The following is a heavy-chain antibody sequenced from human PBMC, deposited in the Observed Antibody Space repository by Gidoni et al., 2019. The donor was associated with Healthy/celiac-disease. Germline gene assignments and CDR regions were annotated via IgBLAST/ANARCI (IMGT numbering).Heavy chain of an antibody. J-gene: IGHJ6*03. CDR2: INHSGST. V-gene: IGHV4-34*01. Sequence: QVQLQQWGAGLLKPSETLSLTCAVYGGSFSGYYWRWIRQPPGKGLEWIGEINHSGSTNYNPSLKSRVTISVDTSKNQFSLKLSSVTAADTAVYYCARGRGGYFDWLIPAPEVAYYYYYMDVWGKGTTVTVSS. D-gene: IGHD3-9*01. CDR3: ARGRGGYFDWLIPAPEVAYYYYYMDV. CDR1: GGSFSGYY.